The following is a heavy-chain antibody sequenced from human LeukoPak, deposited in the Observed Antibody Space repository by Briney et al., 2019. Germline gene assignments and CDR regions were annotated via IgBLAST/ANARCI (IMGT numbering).Heavy chain of an antibody. D-gene: IGHD3-10*01. CDR1: GFTFDDYG. V-gene: IGHV3-20*04. CDR3: ARAFGSGSYPLLDY. J-gene: IGHJ4*02. Sequence: GGSLRLSCAASGFTFDDYGMSWVRQAPGKGLEWVSGINWNGGSTGYADSVKGRFTISRDNSKNSLYLQMNSLRAEDTALYFCARAFGSGSYPLLDYGGQGTLVTVSS. CDR2: INWNGGST.